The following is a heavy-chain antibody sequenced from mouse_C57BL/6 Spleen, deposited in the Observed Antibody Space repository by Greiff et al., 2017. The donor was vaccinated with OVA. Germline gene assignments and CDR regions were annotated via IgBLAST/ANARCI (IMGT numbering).Heavy chain of an antibody. Sequence: VQLQESGAELVRPGTSVKVSCKASGYAFTNYLIEWVKQRPGQGLEWIGVINPGSGGTNYNEKFKGKATLTADKSSSTAYMQLSSLTSEDSAVYFCARGDGSRDYAMDYWGQGTSVTVSS. J-gene: IGHJ4*01. CDR1: GYAFTNYL. V-gene: IGHV1-54*01. D-gene: IGHD1-1*01. CDR2: INPGSGGT. CDR3: ARGDGSRDYAMDY.